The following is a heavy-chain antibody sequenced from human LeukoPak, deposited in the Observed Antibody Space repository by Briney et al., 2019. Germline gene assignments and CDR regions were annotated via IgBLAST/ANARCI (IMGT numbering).Heavy chain of an antibody. J-gene: IGHJ4*02. V-gene: IGHV3-23*01. D-gene: IGHD6-13*01. CDR2: ISGSGGST. CDR1: GFTFSSYA. Sequence: GGSLRLSCAASGFTFSSYAMSWVRQAPGKGLEWVSAISGSGGSTYYADSVKGRFTVSRDNSKNTLYLQMNSLRAEDTAVYYCARGHRGIAAAGPRGYWGQGTLVTVSS. CDR3: ARGHRGIAAAGPRGY.